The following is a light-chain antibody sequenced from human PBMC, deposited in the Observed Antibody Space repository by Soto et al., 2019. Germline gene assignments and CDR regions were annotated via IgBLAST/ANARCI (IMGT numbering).Light chain of an antibody. CDR3: HRSQWRPRT. CDR2: EAT. V-gene: IGKV3-11*01. CDR1: QTVGVR. Sequence: IRFTQSAASLSSSSGARATLSCRASQTVGVRLAWYQHKPGQAPRLIIYEATNRAAGIPARISGSGSGKDFTLTSTRVEQEDFAFYCWHRSQWRPRTFGQGTKVDIK. J-gene: IGKJ1*01.